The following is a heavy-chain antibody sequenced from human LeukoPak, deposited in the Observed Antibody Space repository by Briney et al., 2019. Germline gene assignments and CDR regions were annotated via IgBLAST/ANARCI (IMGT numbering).Heavy chain of an antibody. CDR1: GGTFSSYA. Sequence: ASGKVSCKASGGTFSSYAISWVRQAPGQGLEWMGGIIPIFGTANYAQKFQGRVTITADESTSTAYMELSSLRSEDTAVYYCARWNYGSGSYYNPHPSFDYWGQGTLVTVSS. CDR3: ARWNYGSGSYYNPHPSFDY. D-gene: IGHD3-10*01. CDR2: IIPIFGTA. V-gene: IGHV1-69*13. J-gene: IGHJ4*02.